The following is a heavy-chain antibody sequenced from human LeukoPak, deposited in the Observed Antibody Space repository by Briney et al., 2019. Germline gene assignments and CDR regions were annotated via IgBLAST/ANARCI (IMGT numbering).Heavy chain of an antibody. V-gene: IGHV3-23*01. CDR1: GFTFNSYA. J-gene: IGHJ4*02. D-gene: IGHD6-19*01. CDR2: VGNGGDGT. CDR3: AKVTTASSGRGSDY. Sequence: GGSLRLSCAASGFTFNSYAIAWVRQAPGKGLEWVSTVGNGGDGTYYADSVKGRFTISRDNSKNTLYLQMSSLRAEDTAVYYCAKVTTASSGRGSDYWGPGPLVTVSS.